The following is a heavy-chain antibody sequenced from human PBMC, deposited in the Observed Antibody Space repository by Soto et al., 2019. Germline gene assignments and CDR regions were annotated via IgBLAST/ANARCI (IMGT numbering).Heavy chain of an antibody. CDR3: ARLTSKAWPLDY. CDR2: IYYSGST. V-gene: IGHV4-59*08. CDR1: GGSISSYY. J-gene: IGHJ4*02. Sequence: SETLSLTCTVSGGSISSYYWGWIRQPPGKGLEWIGYIYYSGSTNYNPSLKSRVTISVDTSKNQFSLKLSSVTAADTAVYYCARLTSKAWPLDYWGQGTLVTVSS.